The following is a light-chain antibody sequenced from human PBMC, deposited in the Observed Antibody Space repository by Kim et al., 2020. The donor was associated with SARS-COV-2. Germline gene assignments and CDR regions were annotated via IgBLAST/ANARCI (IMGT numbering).Light chain of an antibody. J-gene: IGKJ2*01. V-gene: IGKV3-20*01. CDR3: QQYGSSPYT. CDR2: GAS. CDR1: QSVRSTY. Sequence: LAPGERANLPCRASQSVRSTYLAWYQQKPGQAPRLLIFGASSRATGIPDRFSGSGSGTDFTLTISRLEPEDFAVYYCQQYGSSPYTFGQGTKLEI.